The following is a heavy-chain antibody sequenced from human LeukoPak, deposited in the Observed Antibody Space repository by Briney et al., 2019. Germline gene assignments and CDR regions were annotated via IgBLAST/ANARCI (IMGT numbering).Heavy chain of an antibody. Sequence: SQTLSLTCTVSGGSISSSSYYWGWIRQPPGKGLEWIGSIYSSGSTYYNTSLKSRVTISVDTSKSQFSLRLTSVTAADTAVYYCARHVRFLEWLSSYYFDYWGQGTLVTVSS. V-gene: IGHV4-39*01. CDR3: ARHVRFLEWLSSYYFDY. D-gene: IGHD3-3*01. J-gene: IGHJ4*02. CDR2: IYSSGST. CDR1: GGSISSSSYY.